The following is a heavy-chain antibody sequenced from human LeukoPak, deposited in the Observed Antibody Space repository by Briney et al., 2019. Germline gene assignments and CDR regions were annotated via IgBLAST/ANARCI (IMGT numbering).Heavy chain of an antibody. CDR2: ISAYNGNT. D-gene: IGHD3-9*01. CDR3: ARQRQSVLRYFDWLFHGAFDI. J-gene: IGHJ3*02. CDR1: GYTFTSYG. Sequence: ASVKVSCKASGYTFTSYGISWVRQAPGQGLEWMGWISAYNGNTNYAQKLQGRVTMTTDTSTSTAYMELSSLRSEDTAVYYCARQRQSVLRYFDWLFHGAFDIWGQGTMVTVSS. V-gene: IGHV1-18*01.